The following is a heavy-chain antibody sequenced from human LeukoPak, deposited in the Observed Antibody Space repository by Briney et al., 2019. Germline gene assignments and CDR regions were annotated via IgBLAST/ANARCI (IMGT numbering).Heavy chain of an antibody. D-gene: IGHD3-3*01. V-gene: IGHV3-7*01. J-gene: IGHJ4*02. CDR3: ARVGGIRFLEWLEGYYFDY. Sequence: GGSLTLSCAASGFDFYNFALSWVRQAPGRGLEWVANIKQDGSEKYYVDSVKGRFTISRDNAKNSLYLQMNSLRAEDTAVYYCARVGGIRFLEWLEGYYFDYWGQGTLVTVSS. CDR2: IKQDGSEK. CDR1: GFDFYNFA.